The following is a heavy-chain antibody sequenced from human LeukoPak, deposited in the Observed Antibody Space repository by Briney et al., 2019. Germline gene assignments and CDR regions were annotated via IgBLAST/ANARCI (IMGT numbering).Heavy chain of an antibody. CDR3: ARVGYYPDYYMDV. CDR2: INHSGST. D-gene: IGHD2-21*01. J-gene: IGHJ6*03. Sequence: SETLSLTCAVYGGSFSGYYWSWIRQPPGKGLEWIGEINHSGSTNYNPSLKSRVTISVDTSKNQFSLKLSSVTAADTAVYFCARVGYYPDYYMDVWGKGTTVTVSS. V-gene: IGHV4-34*01. CDR1: GGSFSGYY.